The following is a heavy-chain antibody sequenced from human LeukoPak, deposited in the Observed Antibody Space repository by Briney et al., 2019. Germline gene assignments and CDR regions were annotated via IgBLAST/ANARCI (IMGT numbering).Heavy chain of an antibody. J-gene: IGHJ5*02. CDR1: GYTFTGYY. CDR3: ARTYYDFWSGYFTQLNWFHP. CDR2: INPNSGGT. D-gene: IGHD3-3*01. Sequence: ASVKVSCKASGYTFTGYYMHWVRQAPGQGLEWMGWINPNSGGTNYAQKFQGRVTMTRDTSISTAYMELSRLRSDDTAVYYCARTYYDFWSGYFTQLNWFHPWGQGTLVTVSS. V-gene: IGHV1-2*02.